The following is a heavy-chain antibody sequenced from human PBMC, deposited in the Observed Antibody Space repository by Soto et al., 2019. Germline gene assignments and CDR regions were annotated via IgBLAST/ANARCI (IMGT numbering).Heavy chain of an antibody. CDR1: GFNFRTYW. CDR3: AREGFSYGPKGAVFDH. J-gene: IGHJ4*02. V-gene: IGHV3-7*03. Sequence: EVQLVESGGGLVQPGGSLRLSCAASGFNFRTYWMSWVRQAPGKGLEWVANIKEDGSDKYYVDSVKGRLTASRDNAKNLLYWQLNSLRAEDTAVYYCAREGFSYGPKGAVFDHWGQGSLVTVSS. D-gene: IGHD5-18*01. CDR2: IKEDGSDK.